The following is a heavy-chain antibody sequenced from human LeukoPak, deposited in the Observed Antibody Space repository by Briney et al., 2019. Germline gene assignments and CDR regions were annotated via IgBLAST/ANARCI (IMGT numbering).Heavy chain of an antibody. CDR1: VSTLTQLS. J-gene: IGHJ5*02. CDR2: FDPEDSEK. V-gene: IGHV1-24*01. CDR3: ATVAPEGWFDP. Sequence: ASVKVSRKVSVSTLTQLSMHLMRQAPGTGLEWMGGFDPEDSEKIYAQKFQGRVTMTEDTSTDTTYMELSSLRSENTAVYYCATVAPEGWFDPWGQGTLVTVSS.